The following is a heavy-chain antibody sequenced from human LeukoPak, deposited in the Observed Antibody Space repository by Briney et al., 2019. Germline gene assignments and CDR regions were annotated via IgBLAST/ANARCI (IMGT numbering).Heavy chain of an antibody. CDR1: GYTFTSYA. D-gene: IGHD3-22*01. CDR3: ARDSITMIKDF. J-gene: IGHJ4*02. CDR2: ISPYNGNT. V-gene: IGHV1-18*01. Sequence: ASVKVSCKASGYTFTSYAMNWVRQAPGQGLEWMGWISPYNGNTNYAQKLQGRMTMTTDTSTSTAYMELRSLRSDDTAVYYCARDSITMIKDFWGQGTLVTVSS.